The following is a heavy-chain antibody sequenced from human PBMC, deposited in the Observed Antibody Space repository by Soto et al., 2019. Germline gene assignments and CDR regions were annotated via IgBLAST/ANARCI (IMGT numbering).Heavy chain of an antibody. CDR3: ARDSPYCSGGSGYIELRDLMDV. J-gene: IGHJ6*02. V-gene: IGHV3-33*01. Sequence: GGSLRLSCAASGFTFSSYGMHWVRQAPGKGLEWVAVIWYDGSNKYYADSVKGRFTISRDNSKNTLYLQMNSLRAEDTAVYYCARDSPYCSGGSGYIELRDLMDVWGQGTTVTVSS. D-gene: IGHD2-15*01. CDR2: IWYDGSNK. CDR1: GFTFSSYG.